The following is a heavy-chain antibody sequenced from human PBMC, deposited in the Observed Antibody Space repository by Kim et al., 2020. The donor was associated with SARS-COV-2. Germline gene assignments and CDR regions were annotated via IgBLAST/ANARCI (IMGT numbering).Heavy chain of an antibody. Sequence: SETLSLTCTVSGVSISSYYWSWIRQPPGKGLEWIGYIYYSGSTNYNPSLKSRVTISVDTSKNQFSLKLSSVTAADTAVYYCARALAYYYDSSGSEDAFDIWGQGTMVTVSS. J-gene: IGHJ3*02. V-gene: IGHV4-59*01. CDR3: ARALAYYYDSSGSEDAFDI. D-gene: IGHD3-22*01. CDR2: IYYSGST. CDR1: GVSISSYY.